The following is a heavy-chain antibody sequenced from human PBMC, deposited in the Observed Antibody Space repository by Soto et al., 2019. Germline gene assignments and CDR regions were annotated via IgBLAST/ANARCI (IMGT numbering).Heavy chain of an antibody. CDR3: AREQPGYSYGYGLGY. CDR1: GFTFSSYS. D-gene: IGHD5-18*01. CDR2: ISSSSSYI. Sequence: EVQLVESGGGLVKPGGSLRLSCAASGFTFSSYSMNWVRQAPGKGLEWVSSISSSSSYIYYADSVKGRFTISRDSAKNSLSLQMNSLRAEEPAVYSCAREQPGYSYGYGLGYWGQGPLVTVSS. V-gene: IGHV3-21*01. J-gene: IGHJ4*02.